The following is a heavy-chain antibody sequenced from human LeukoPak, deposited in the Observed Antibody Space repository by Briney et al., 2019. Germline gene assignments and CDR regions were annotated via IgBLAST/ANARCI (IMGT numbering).Heavy chain of an antibody. CDR2: IIPIFGTA. Sequence: ASVKVSYKASGGTFSSYAISWVRQAPGQGLEWMGGIIPIFGTANYAQKFQGRVTITADESTSTAYMELSSLRSEDTAVYYCARDGSSGWSFLYYFDYWGQGTLVTVSS. D-gene: IGHD6-19*01. V-gene: IGHV1-69*13. CDR3: ARDGSSGWSFLYYFDY. J-gene: IGHJ4*02. CDR1: GGTFSSYA.